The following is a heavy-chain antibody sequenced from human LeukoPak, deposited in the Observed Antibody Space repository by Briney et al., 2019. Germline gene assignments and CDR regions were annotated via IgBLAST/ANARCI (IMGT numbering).Heavy chain of an antibody. D-gene: IGHD4-17*01. CDR1: GFTLGTYD. Sequence: GGSLKLSCAASGFTLGTYDMYWVRQAPGKGLECVSGISRSGGSTYYADSVKGRFTISRDNSKNTLYLQMSSLKADDTAVYYCSKKGQSEDYGKPGWGQGTLVTVSS. CDR2: ISRSGGST. V-gene: IGHV3-23*01. J-gene: IGHJ4*02. CDR3: SKKGQSEDYGKPG.